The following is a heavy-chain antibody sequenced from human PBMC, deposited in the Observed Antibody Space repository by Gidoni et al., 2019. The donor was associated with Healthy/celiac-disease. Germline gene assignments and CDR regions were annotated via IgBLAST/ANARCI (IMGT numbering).Heavy chain of an antibody. D-gene: IGHD6-19*01. CDR3: ARFRSRAKKQWLVEGRWFDP. V-gene: IGHV4-34*01. CDR2: INHSGST. J-gene: IGHJ5*02. CDR1: GGSFSGYY. Sequence: QVQLQQWGAGLLKPSETLSLTCAVYGGSFSGYYWSWIRQPPGKGLEWIGEINHSGSTNYNPSLKSRVTISVDTSKNQFSLKLSSVTAADTAVYYCARFRSRAKKQWLVEGRWFDPWGQGTLVTVSS.